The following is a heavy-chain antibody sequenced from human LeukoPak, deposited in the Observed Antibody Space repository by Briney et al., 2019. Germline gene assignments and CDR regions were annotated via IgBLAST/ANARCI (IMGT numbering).Heavy chain of an antibody. CDR3: AFESLIAAAGTFDY. D-gene: IGHD6-13*01. CDR1: GYTFTSYG. J-gene: IGHJ4*02. V-gene: IGHV1-18*01. CDR2: ISAYNGNT. Sequence: ASVKVSCKASGYTFTSYGISWVRQAPGQGLEWMGWISAYNGNTNYAQKLQGRVTMTTDTSTSTAYMELRSLRSVDTAVYYCAFESLIAAAGTFDYWGQGTLVTVSS.